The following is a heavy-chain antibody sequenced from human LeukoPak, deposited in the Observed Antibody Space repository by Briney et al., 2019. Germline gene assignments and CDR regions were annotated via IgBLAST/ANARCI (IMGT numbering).Heavy chain of an antibody. D-gene: IGHD3-22*01. CDR3: ARARVYYDSSGYYLDY. J-gene: IGHJ4*02. Sequence: GGSLRLSCAASGFTFSSYWMSWVRQAPGKGLEWVANIKQDGSEKYYVDSVKGRFTISRDNAKNSLYRQMNSLRAEDTAVYYCARARVYYDSSGYYLDYWGQGTLVTVYS. CDR2: IKQDGSEK. V-gene: IGHV3-7*05. CDR1: GFTFSSYW.